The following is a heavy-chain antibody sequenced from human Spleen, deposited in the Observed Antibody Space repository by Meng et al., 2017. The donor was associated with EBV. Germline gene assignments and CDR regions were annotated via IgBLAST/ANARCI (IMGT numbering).Heavy chain of an antibody. CDR1: GYTFSLYG. J-gene: IGHJ4*02. CDR2: ISGYNGNT. Sequence: VQLVQSGAEVKKPGASVKVSCKASGYTFSLYGITWVRQAPGQGLEWMGWISGYNGNTNYAPKFQGRVTMTTDTSTSTAYMELVSLRSEDTAVYYCATRGYCTGGVCYINVDSWGQGTLVTVSS. D-gene: IGHD2-8*02. CDR3: ATRGYCTGGVCYINVDS. V-gene: IGHV1-18*01.